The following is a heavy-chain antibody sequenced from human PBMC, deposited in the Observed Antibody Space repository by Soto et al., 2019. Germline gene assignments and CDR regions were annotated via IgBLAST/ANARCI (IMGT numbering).Heavy chain of an antibody. V-gene: IGHV1-46*01. CDR1: GYTFTSYY. Sequence: ASVKVSCKASGYTFTSYYMHWVRQAPGQGLEWMGIINPSGGSTSYAQKFQGRVTMTRDTSTSTVYMELSSLRSEDTAVYYCARWPSGGSGRHKSLGDYWGQGTLVTVSS. J-gene: IGHJ4*02. CDR2: INPSGGST. CDR3: ARWPSGGSGRHKSLGDY. D-gene: IGHD3-10*01.